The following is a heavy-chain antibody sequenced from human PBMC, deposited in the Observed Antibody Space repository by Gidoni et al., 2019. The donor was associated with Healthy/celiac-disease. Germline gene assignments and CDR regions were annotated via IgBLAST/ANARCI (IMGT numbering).Heavy chain of an antibody. CDR2: ISWNSGSI. CDR3: AKVLRLWNDAFDI. CDR1: GLTFDDYA. D-gene: IGHD1-1*01. V-gene: IGHV3-9*01. Sequence: EVQLVESGGGLVQPGRSLRLSFSASGLTFDDYAMHWVRQAPGKGLEWVSGISWNSGSIGYADSVKGRFTISRDNAKNSLYLQMNSLRAEDTALYYCAKVLRLWNDAFDIWGQGTMVTVSS. J-gene: IGHJ3*02.